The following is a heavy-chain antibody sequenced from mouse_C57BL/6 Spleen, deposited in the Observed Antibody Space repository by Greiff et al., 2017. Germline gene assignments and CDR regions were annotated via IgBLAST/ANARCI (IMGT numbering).Heavy chain of an antibody. V-gene: IGHV1-26*01. CDR2: INPNNGGT. CDR1: GYTFTDYY. CDR3: ARRGETWFAY. Sequence: EVQLQQSGPELVKPGASVKISCKASGYTFTDYYMNWVKQSHGKSLEWIGDINPNNGGTSYNQKFKGKATLTVDNPSSTAYMELRRLTSEASEFYDCARRGETWFAYWGQGTLVTVSA. J-gene: IGHJ3*01.